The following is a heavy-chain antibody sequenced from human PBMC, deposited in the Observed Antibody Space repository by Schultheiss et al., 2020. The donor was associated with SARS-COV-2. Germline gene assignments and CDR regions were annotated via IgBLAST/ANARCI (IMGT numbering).Heavy chain of an antibody. Sequence: GGSLRLSCSASGFTFSSYAMHWVRQAPGKGLEYVSAISGSGGSTYYADSVKGRFTISRDNSKNTLFLQMSSLRAEDTAVYYCATRYSSSWYHAFDIWGQGTKVTVSS. CDR3: ATRYSSSWYHAFDI. CDR2: ISGSGGST. J-gene: IGHJ3*02. CDR1: GFTFSSYA. D-gene: IGHD6-13*01. V-gene: IGHV3-64*04.